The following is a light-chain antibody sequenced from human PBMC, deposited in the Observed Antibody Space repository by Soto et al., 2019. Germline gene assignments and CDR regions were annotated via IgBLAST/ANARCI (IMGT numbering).Light chain of an antibody. J-gene: IGKJ2*01. V-gene: IGKV1-5*03. CDR1: QSISSG. CDR3: QQYNTYSYT. Sequence: DIQMTQSPSTLSASVGDRVTITCRASQSISSGLAWYQQKPGKSTKLLIYEASNLESGVPSRFSGSGSGTEFTLTISSLQPDDFATYYCQQYNTYSYTFGQGTKLEIK. CDR2: EAS.